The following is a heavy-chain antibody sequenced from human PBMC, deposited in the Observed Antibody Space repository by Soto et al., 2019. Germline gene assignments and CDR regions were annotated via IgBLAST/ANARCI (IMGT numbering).Heavy chain of an antibody. J-gene: IGHJ5*02. Sequence: PGESLKISCKGSGYSVSNYWINWVRQMPGKGLEWMGRIDPSGSYTNYSPSFQGHVTISADKSISTAYLQWSSLKASDTAMYYCARQALAGTSFDPWGQGSRVTVSS. CDR3: ARQALAGTSFDP. V-gene: IGHV5-10-1*01. CDR1: GYSVSNYW. CDR2: IDPSGSYT. D-gene: IGHD1-7*01.